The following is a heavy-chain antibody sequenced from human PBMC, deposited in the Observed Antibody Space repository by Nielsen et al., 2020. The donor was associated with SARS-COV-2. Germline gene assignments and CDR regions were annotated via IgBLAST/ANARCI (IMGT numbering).Heavy chain of an antibody. CDR2: ISGSGGST. CDR1: GFTFSSYA. J-gene: IGHJ6*03. CDR3: AKVGEIAAAGTDMDV. Sequence: GESLKISCAASGFTFSSYAMSWVRQAPGKGLEWVSAISGSGGSTYYADSVKGRFTISRDNSKNTLYLQMNSLRAEDTAVYYCAKVGEIAAAGTDMDVWGKGTTVTVSS. D-gene: IGHD6-13*01. V-gene: IGHV3-23*01.